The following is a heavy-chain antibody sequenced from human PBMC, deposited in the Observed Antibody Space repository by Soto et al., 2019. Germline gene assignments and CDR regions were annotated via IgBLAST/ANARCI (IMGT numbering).Heavy chain of an antibody. CDR3: ARKHFLDYITWGLDP. CDR1: GYPFSDNQ. D-gene: IGHD4-4*01. J-gene: IGHJ5*02. Sequence: QVQLVQSGSEVKKPGASVKVSCKASGYPFSDNQIHWLRRAPGQGLEWMGRINPKSDDTNYAQKFQGRVTMTRDTSIDTAYLELTGLTSDDTATYYCARKHFLDYITWGLDPWGQGTLVIVSS. V-gene: IGHV1-2*02. CDR2: INPKSDDT.